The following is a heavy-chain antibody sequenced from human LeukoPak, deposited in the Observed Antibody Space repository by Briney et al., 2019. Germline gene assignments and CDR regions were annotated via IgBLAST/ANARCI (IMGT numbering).Heavy chain of an antibody. CDR2: IYYSGST. CDR3: ARGSERYSYGYVFDY. Sequence: SETLSLTCTVSGVSISSGDYYWSWIRQPPGKGLEWIGYIYYSGSTYYNPSLKSRVTISVDTSKNQFSLKLSSVTAADTAVYYCARGSERYSYGYVFDYWGQGTLVTVSS. J-gene: IGHJ4*02. D-gene: IGHD5-18*01. V-gene: IGHV4-30-4*01. CDR1: GVSISSGDYY.